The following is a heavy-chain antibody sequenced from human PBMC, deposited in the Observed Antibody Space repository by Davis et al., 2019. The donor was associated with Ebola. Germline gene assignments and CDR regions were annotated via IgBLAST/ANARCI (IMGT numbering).Heavy chain of an antibody. J-gene: IGHJ6*04. V-gene: IGHV1-3*01. CDR3: ARDPYDYSFQYYGMDV. CDR2: INSGNGST. CDR1: GYTFTNFA. D-gene: IGHD4-11*01. Sequence: ASVKVSCKASGYTFTNFAIHWVRQAPGHRLEWMGWINSGNGSTKYSQNFQGRVTITRDTFASTAYMELSSLKSEDTAVYYCARDPYDYSFQYYGMDVWGKGTTVTVSS.